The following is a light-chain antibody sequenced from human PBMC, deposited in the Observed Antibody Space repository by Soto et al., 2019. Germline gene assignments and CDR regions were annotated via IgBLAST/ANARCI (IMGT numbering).Light chain of an antibody. CDR3: QQSYNSPFT. CDR2: DAS. V-gene: IGKV1-39*01. Sequence: DIQMTQSPSSLSASEGDRVTITCRASQSINSFLNWYQQKSGKAPKLLIYDASTLQSGVPSRFSGCGSETEFTLTNTNLQPDDFATYYCQQSYNSPFTFGPGTKVDVK. J-gene: IGKJ3*01. CDR1: QSINSF.